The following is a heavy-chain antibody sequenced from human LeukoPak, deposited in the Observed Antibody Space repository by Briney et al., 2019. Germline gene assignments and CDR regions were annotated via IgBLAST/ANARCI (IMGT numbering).Heavy chain of an antibody. J-gene: IGHJ4*02. D-gene: IGHD1-26*01. Sequence: QPGESLRLSCAASGFTFSSYAMSWVRQAPGKGLEWVSAISGSGGSTYYADSVKGRFTISRDNSKNTLYLQMNSLRAEDTAVYYCSGGSYRYYFDYWGQGTLVTVSS. CDR1: GFTFSSYA. V-gene: IGHV3-23*01. CDR2: ISGSGGST. CDR3: SGGSYRYYFDY.